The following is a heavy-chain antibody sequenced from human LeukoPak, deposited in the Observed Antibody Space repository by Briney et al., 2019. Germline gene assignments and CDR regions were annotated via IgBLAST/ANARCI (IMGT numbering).Heavy chain of an antibody. V-gene: IGHV4-34*01. Sequence: PSETLSLTCAVYGGSFSGYYWSWIRQPPGKGLEWIGEINHSGSTNYNPSLKSRVTISVDTSKNQFSLKLSSVTAADTAVYYCARTDGDYVWGSYRYSYFDYWGRGTLVTVSS. CDR2: INHSGST. CDR1: GGSFSGYY. J-gene: IGHJ4*02. D-gene: IGHD3-16*02. CDR3: ARTDGDYVWGSYRYSYFDY.